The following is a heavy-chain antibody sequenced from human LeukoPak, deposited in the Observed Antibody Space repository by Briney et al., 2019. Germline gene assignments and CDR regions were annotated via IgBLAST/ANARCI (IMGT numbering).Heavy chain of an antibody. J-gene: IGHJ4*02. Sequence: ASVKVSCKASGYTFTSHGISWVRQAPGQGLEWMGWISAYNGNTNYAQKLQGRVTMTTDTSTSTAYMELRSLRSDDTAVCYCARDPYGSGSYYNSLFEYWGQGTLVTVSS. CDR3: ARDPYGSGSYYNSLFEY. D-gene: IGHD3-10*01. V-gene: IGHV1-18*04. CDR2: ISAYNGNT. CDR1: GYTFTSHG.